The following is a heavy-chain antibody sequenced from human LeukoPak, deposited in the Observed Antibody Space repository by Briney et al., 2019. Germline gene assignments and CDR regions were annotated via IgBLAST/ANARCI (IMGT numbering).Heavy chain of an antibody. Sequence: PGGSLRLSCAASGFSFSTYAMTWVRQAPGKGLEWVSAIADSGGVTYYADSVKGRFTISRDNSKNTLYLQMNSLRAEDTAVYYCAKDLQVSSAYHFDYWGQGTLVSVSS. V-gene: IGHV3-23*01. CDR2: IADSGGVT. D-gene: IGHD6-19*01. CDR1: GFSFSTYA. J-gene: IGHJ4*02. CDR3: AKDLQVSSAYHFDY.